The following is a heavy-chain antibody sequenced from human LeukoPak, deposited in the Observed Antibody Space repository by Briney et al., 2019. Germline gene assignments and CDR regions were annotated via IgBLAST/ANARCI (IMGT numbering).Heavy chain of an antibody. J-gene: IGHJ2*01. CDR1: GFTFSGSA. Sequence: GGSLRLSCAASGFTFSGSAIHWVRQASGSGLEWVVRIRTKTNLYAKAYAASVTGRSTISRDDSKNTAYLQMNSLKTDDTAVYYCTRRSEVVMWTAIHWYFDLWGRGTLVTVSS. D-gene: IGHD2-21*02. CDR2: IRTKTNLYAK. CDR3: TRRSEVVMWTAIHWYFDL. V-gene: IGHV3-73*01.